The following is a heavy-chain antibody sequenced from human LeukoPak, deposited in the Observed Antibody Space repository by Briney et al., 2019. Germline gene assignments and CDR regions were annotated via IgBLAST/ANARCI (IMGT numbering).Heavy chain of an antibody. CDR1: GGSISSYY. D-gene: IGHD6-6*01. CDR3: ASGLAARQIDY. Sequence: SETLSLTCTVSGGSISSYYWSWIRQPPGKGLEWIGYIYYSGSINYNPSLKSRVTISVDMSKNQFSLKLSSVTAADTAVYYCASGLAARQIDYWGQGTLVTVSS. CDR2: IYYSGSI. J-gene: IGHJ4*02. V-gene: IGHV4-59*08.